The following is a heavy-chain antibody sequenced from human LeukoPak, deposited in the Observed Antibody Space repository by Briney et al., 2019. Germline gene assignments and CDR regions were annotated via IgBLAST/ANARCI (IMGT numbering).Heavy chain of an antibody. V-gene: IGHV4-59*01. Sequence: SETLSLNCSVSGGSMSSYYWSWVRQPPGKGLHWIGYIYYTGIINYNPSLKSRVTISLNTSQNHFSLRLTSVTAADTAMYYCARLTTVTPYFDNWGQGILVTVSS. D-gene: IGHD4-17*01. CDR2: IYYTGII. J-gene: IGHJ4*02. CDR3: ARLTTVTPYFDN. CDR1: GGSMSSYY.